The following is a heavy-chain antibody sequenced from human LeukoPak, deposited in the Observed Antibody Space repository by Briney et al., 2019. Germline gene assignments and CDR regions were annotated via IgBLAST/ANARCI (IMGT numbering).Heavy chain of an antibody. D-gene: IGHD6-13*01. CDR2: INTDGSST. Sequence: GGSLRLSCAASGFTFSSYWMHWVRQAPGKGLVWVSRINTDGSSTSYADSVKGRFTISRDNAKNTLYLQMNSLRAEDTAVYYCASIAAAGKHFDYWGQGTLVTVSS. CDR3: ASIAAAGKHFDY. J-gene: IGHJ4*02. V-gene: IGHV3-74*01. CDR1: GFTFSSYW.